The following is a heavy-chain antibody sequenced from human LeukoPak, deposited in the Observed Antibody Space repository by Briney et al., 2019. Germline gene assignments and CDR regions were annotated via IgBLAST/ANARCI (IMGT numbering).Heavy chain of an antibody. V-gene: IGHV3-7*03. CDR2: IKQDGSEK. CDR3: ARDQTTVGLDF. CDR1: GFTFSSHW. Sequence: PGGSLRLSCGASGFTFSSHWMSWVRQVPGKGLEWVANIKQDGSEKYYVDSVEGRFTISRDNAKNSLYLQMNSLRAGDTAVYFCARDQTTVGLDFWGQGTLVSVSS. D-gene: IGHD4-23*01. J-gene: IGHJ4*02.